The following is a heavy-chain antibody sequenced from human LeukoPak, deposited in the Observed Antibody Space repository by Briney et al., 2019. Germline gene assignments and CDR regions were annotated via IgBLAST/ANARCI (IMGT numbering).Heavy chain of an antibody. CDR2: ITSDGSTT. Sequence: GGSLRLSCAASGFTVSSNYMSWVRQAPGKGLVWVSYITSDGSTTTYADSVKGRFTISRDNAKNTLYLQMNSLRAEDTAVYYCARGSDSGFDPWGQGTLVTVSS. CDR3: ARGSDSGFDP. CDR1: GFTVSSNY. J-gene: IGHJ5*02. D-gene: IGHD3-22*01. V-gene: IGHV3-74*01.